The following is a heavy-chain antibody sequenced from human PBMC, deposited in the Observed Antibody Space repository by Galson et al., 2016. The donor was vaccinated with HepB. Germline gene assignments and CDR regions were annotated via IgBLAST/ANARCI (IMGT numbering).Heavy chain of an antibody. CDR3: AGQYNFWSGYSESYYGMDV. D-gene: IGHD3-3*01. Sequence: QSGAEVKKAGETLKISCKASGYSFPYYWIGWVRQKPGKGLEWMGIIYPGDSEIRYSPSFQGQVTMSVDKSISTAFLQWSSLKASDTAMYYCAGQYNFWSGYSESYYGMDVCGQGTTVTVSS. V-gene: IGHV5-51*01. J-gene: IGHJ6*02. CDR1: GYSFPYYW. CDR2: IYPGDSEI.